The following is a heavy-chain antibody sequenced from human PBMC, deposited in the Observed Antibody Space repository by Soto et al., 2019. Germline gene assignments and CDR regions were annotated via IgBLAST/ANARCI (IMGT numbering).Heavy chain of an antibody. V-gene: IGHV4-31*03. D-gene: IGHD6-13*01. CDR3: ARVGAIAAAVRGYFQH. Sequence: PSETLSLTCTVSGGSISSGGYYWSWIRQHPGKGLEWIGYIYYSGSTYYNPSLKSRVTISVDTSKNQFSLKLSSVTAADTAVYYCARVGAIAAAVRGYFQHWGQGTLVTVSS. CDR2: IYYSGST. CDR1: GGSISSGGYY. J-gene: IGHJ1*01.